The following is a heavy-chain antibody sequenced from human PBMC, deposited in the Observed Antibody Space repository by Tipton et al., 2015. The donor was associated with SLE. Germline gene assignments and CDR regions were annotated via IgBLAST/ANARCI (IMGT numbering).Heavy chain of an antibody. J-gene: IGHJ4*02. D-gene: IGHD3-10*01. V-gene: IGHV3-23*01. Sequence: SLRLSCAASGFTFSSYAMSWVRQAPGKGLEWVSAISGSGGSTYYADSVKGRFTISRDNSKNTLYLQMNSLRAEDTAVYYCARDRGFGRWTFDYWGQGTLVTVSS. CDR1: GFTFSSYA. CDR3: ARDRGFGRWTFDY. CDR2: ISGSGGST.